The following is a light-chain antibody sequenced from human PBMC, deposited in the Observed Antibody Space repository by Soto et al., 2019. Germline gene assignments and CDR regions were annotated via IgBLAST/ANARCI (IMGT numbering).Light chain of an antibody. V-gene: IGLV2-14*01. CDR3: SAYASSRTHVV. J-gene: IGLJ2*01. CDR2: DVN. Sequence: QSALTQPASVSGSPGQSITLSCTGTSSDIGGYDYVSWYQRHPGTAPKLIIYDVNNRPSGVPNRFSGSKSGNTASLTISGLQAEDEADYYCSAYASSRTHVVFGGGTKLTVL. CDR1: SSDIGGYDY.